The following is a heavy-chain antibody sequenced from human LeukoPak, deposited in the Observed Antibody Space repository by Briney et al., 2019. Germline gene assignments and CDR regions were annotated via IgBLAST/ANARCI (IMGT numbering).Heavy chain of an antibody. CDR3: ARARFYFDY. Sequence: GGSLRLSCAASEFAFSNYWMSWVRQAPGKGLEWVANIKPDGSEKYHVESVQGRFTISRDNAQNLLYLQMNSLRVEDTAVYYRARARFYFDYWAGEPWSPSPQ. V-gene: IGHV3-7*01. J-gene: IGHJ4*02. CDR2: IKPDGSEK. CDR1: EFAFSNYW.